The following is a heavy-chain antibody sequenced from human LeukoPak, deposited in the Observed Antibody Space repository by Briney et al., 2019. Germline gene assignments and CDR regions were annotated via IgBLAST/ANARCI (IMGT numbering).Heavy chain of an antibody. CDR3: AKDRGSGWGIDY. CDR1: GFTFSSYA. CDR2: ISGSGGST. Sequence: GGSLRLSCAASGFTFSSYAMSWVRQAPGKGLEWVSTISGSGGSTNYADSAKGRFTISRDNSKNTLHLQMNSLRAEDTAVYHCAKDRGSGWGIDYRGQGTLVTVSS. V-gene: IGHV3-23*01. D-gene: IGHD6-19*01. J-gene: IGHJ4*02.